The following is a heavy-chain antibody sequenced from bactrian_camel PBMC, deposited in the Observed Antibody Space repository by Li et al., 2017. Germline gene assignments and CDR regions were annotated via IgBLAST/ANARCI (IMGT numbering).Heavy chain of an antibody. CDR2: LHTGGGST. J-gene: IGHJ4*01. Sequence: PLVESGGGSVQPGGSLRLSCAASGFTFSSYFMYWVRQAPGKEREGVAVLHTGGGSTVYADSVKGRFTISRDNAKNTMFLQMNSLKPEDTAVHYCVRDALWLARYYSTNDWAYWGQGTQVTVS. CDR1: GFTFSSYF. D-gene: IGHD4*01. CDR3: VRDALWLARYYSTNDWAY. V-gene: IGHV3S1*01.